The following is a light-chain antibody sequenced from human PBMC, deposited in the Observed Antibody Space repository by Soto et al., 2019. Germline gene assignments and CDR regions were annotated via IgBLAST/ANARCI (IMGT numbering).Light chain of an antibody. V-gene: IGKV1-12*01. Sequence: DIQMTQSPSFVSASVGDRVTITCRASQDISKWLAWYQQKPGRPPKILIFAASTLQRGVPSRFSGSGSGTDFTLTLSSLQAEDSATYYCQQADSIPLTFGGGTKVHFK. CDR3: QQADSIPLT. J-gene: IGKJ4*01. CDR2: AAS. CDR1: QDISKW.